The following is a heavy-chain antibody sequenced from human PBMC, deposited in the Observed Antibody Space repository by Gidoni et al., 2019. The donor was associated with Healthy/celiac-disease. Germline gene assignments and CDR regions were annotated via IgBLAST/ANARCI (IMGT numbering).Heavy chain of an antibody. D-gene: IGHD3-22*01. V-gene: IGHV3-23*01. CDR2: ISGSGGST. J-gene: IGHJ2*01. CDR3: AKEGITMIVVVIGYFDL. Sequence: EVQLLESGGGLVQPGGSLRLSCAASGFTFSSYAMSWVRQAPGKGLEWVSAISGSGGSTYYADSVKGRFTISRDNSKNTLYLQMNSLRAEDTAVYYCAKEGITMIVVVIGYFDLWGRGTLVTVSS. CDR1: GFTFSSYA.